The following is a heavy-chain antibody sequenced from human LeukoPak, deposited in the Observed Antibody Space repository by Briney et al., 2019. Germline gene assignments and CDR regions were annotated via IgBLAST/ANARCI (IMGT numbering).Heavy chain of an antibody. CDR3: ARVSQWLPTYYFEY. CDR2: INPNSGGT. V-gene: IGHV1-2*02. D-gene: IGHD6-19*01. Sequence: ASVKVSCKPSGYTFTGYYLHWVRQAPGQGLEWMGSINPNSGGTNYAQKFQGRVTMTSDTSISTAYMELRGLRSDDTAVYYCARVSQWLPTYYFEYWGQGTLVTVSS. J-gene: IGHJ4*02. CDR1: GYTFTGYY.